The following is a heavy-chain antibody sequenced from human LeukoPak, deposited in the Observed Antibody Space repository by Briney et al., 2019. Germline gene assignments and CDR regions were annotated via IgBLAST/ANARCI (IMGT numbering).Heavy chain of an antibody. CDR1: GFTFSSYA. CDR2: ISGSGGST. Sequence: GGPLRLSCAASGFTFSSYAMSWVRQAPGKGLEWVSAISGSGGSTYYADSVKGRFTISRDNSKNTLYLQMNSLRAEDTAVYYCAKVPHNFDWVFNHWYFDLWGRGTLVTVSS. D-gene: IGHD3-9*01. J-gene: IGHJ2*01. CDR3: AKVPHNFDWVFNHWYFDL. V-gene: IGHV3-23*01.